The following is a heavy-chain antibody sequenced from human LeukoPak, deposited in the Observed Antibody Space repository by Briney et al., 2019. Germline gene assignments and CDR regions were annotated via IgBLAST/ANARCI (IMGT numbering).Heavy chain of an antibody. V-gene: IGHV4-39*01. CDR2: IYYSGST. D-gene: IGHD5-24*01. CDR1: GGSISSSSYY. CDR3: ARLVGWLQLETGIDY. Sequence: SETLSLTCTVSGGSISSSSYYWGWIRQPPGKGLEWIGSIYYSGSTYYNPSLKSRVTISVDTSKNQFSLKLSSVTAADTAVYYCARLVGWLQLETGIDYWGQGTLVTVSS. J-gene: IGHJ4*02.